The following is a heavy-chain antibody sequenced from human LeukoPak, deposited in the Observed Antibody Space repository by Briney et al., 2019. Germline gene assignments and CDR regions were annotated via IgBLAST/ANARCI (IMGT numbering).Heavy chain of an antibody. V-gene: IGHV3-7*01. CDR1: ASTFGSYW. Sequence: EPGRSLRLSRAASASTFGSYWMTSVRQAPGRGLEWVANIKQDGSERYYVDSVKGRFTISRDDAKNSLYLQMNSLRAEDTAVYYCARDVGRRDDYWGQGTLVTVSS. CDR3: ARDVGRRDDY. J-gene: IGHJ4*02. D-gene: IGHD3-10*01. CDR2: IKQDGSER.